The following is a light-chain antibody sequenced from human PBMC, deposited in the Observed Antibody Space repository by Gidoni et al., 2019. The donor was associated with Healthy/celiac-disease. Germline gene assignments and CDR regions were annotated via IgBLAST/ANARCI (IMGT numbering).Light chain of an antibody. V-gene: IGKV1-33*01. Sequence: DIKMTESSSSLSASVGDRVTITCQASQDISNYLNWYQQKPGKAPKLLIYDASNLETGVPSRFSGSGSGTDFTFTISSLQPEDIATYYCQQYDNHPPYTFGQGTKLEIK. J-gene: IGKJ2*01. CDR2: DAS. CDR1: QDISNY. CDR3: QQYDNHPPYT.